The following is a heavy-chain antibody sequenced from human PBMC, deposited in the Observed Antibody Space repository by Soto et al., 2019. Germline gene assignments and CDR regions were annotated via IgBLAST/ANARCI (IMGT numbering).Heavy chain of an antibody. D-gene: IGHD2-15*01. CDR3: AKGGGYCSGGSCYYY. Sequence: GSLRLSCAASGFTFSSYAMSWVRQAPGKGLEWVSAISGSGGSTYYADSVKGRFTISRDNSKNTLYLQMNSLRAEDTAVYYCAKGGGYCSGGSCYYYWGQGTLVTVSS. V-gene: IGHV3-23*01. CDR2: ISGSGGST. CDR1: GFTFSSYA. J-gene: IGHJ4*02.